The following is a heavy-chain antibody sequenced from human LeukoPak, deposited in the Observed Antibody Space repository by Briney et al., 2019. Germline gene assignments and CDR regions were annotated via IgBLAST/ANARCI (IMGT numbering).Heavy chain of an antibody. Sequence: GGSLRLSCAASGFTVSSNYMNWVRQAPGKGLEWVSYISTSSSYIHYADSVNGRFTISRDNAKKSLFLQMNSLRAEDTALCSCARAPLHLAMYHYFESCGQGTLVTVSS. J-gene: IGHJ4*02. CDR2: ISTSSSYI. CDR3: ARAPLHLAMYHYFES. CDR1: GFTVSSNY. V-gene: IGHV3-21*01. D-gene: IGHD2-2*01.